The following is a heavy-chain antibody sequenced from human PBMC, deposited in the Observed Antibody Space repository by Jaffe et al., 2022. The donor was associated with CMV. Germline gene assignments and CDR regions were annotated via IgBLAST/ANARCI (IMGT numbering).Heavy chain of an antibody. CDR2: ISSSSSTI. Sequence: EVQLVESGGGLVQPGGSLRLSCAASGFTFSSYSMNWVRQAPGKGLEWVSYISSSSSTIYYADSVKGRFTISRDNAKNSLYLQMNSLRDEDTAVYYCARALFPSGSFSYFDYWGQGTLVTVSS. CDR3: ARALFPSGSFSYFDY. J-gene: IGHJ4*02. D-gene: IGHD1-26*01. CDR1: GFTFSSYS. V-gene: IGHV3-48*02.